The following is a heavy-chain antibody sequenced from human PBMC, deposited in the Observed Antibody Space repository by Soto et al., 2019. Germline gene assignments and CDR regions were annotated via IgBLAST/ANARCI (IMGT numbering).Heavy chain of an antibody. CDR1: GGSISSGLYY. CDR2: IYYSGST. Sequence: LSETLSLTCTVSGGSISSGLYYWTWIRQHPGKGLEWIGYIYYSGSTYYNPSLKSRVTISVDTSKNQFSLKLSSVTAADTAVYYCARGFPYGDYDSEWFDPWGQGTLVTVSS. V-gene: IGHV4-31*03. D-gene: IGHD4-17*01. J-gene: IGHJ5*02. CDR3: ARGFPYGDYDSEWFDP.